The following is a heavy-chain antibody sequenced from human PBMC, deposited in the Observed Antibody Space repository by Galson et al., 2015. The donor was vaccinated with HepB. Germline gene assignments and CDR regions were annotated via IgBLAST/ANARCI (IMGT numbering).Heavy chain of an antibody. J-gene: IGHJ4*02. V-gene: IGHV3-21*01. D-gene: IGHD2-15*01. Sequence: SLRLSCAASGFTFSSYSMNWVRQAPGKGLEWVSSISSSSSYIYYADSVKGRFTISRDNAKNSLYLQMNSLRAEDTAVYYCARASRGSCCFDYWGQGTLVTVSS. CDR3: ARASRGSCCFDY. CDR1: GFTFSSYS. CDR2: ISSSSSYI.